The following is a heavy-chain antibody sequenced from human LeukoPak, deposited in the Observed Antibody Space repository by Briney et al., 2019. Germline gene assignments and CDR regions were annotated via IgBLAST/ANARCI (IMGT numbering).Heavy chain of an antibody. V-gene: IGHV3-66*02. CDR2: IYSGGST. CDR3: AKDAKACANGVCYPGMDF. Sequence: PGGSLRLSCEASGFTFSDHYMSWIRQAPGKGLEWVSVIYSGGSTYYADSVRGRFTISRDNSKNTVYLRMSSLRPEDTAVYYCAKDAKACANGVCYPGMDFWGQGTLVIVSS. J-gene: IGHJ4*02. D-gene: IGHD2-8*01. CDR1: GFTFSDHY.